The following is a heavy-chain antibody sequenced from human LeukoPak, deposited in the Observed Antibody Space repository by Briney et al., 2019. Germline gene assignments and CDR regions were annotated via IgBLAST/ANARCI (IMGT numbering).Heavy chain of an antibody. V-gene: IGHV4-34*01. CDR1: GGSISSHY. Sequence: SEALSLTCTVSGGSISSHYWSWIRQPPGKGLEWIGEINHSGSTNYNPSLKSRVTISVDTSKNQFSLKLSSVTAADTAVYYCARRRAVAGTWYFDLWGRGTLVTVSS. CDR2: INHSGST. D-gene: IGHD6-19*01. CDR3: ARRRAVAGTWYFDL. J-gene: IGHJ2*01.